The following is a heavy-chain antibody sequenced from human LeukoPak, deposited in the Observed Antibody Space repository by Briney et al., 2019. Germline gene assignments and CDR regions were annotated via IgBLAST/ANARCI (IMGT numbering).Heavy chain of an antibody. D-gene: IGHD3-22*01. J-gene: IGHJ4*02. V-gene: IGHV3-48*03. CDR3: ARVRYDSSVYSSSDY. CDR2: ISSSGTII. CDR1: GFTFSSYE. Sequence: GGSLRLSCAASGFTFSSYEMNWVRKAPGKGLEWVSYISSSGTIIYYADSVKGRFTISRDNAKNSLYLQMNSLRAEDTAVYYCARVRYDSSVYSSSDYWGQGTLVTVSS.